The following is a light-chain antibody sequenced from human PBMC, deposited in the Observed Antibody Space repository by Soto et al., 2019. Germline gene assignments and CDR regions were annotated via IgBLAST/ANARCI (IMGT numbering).Light chain of an antibody. J-gene: IGKJ1*01. CDR1: QSITTW. Sequence: DIRLTQSPSTLSASVGDTVTITCRASQSITTWLAWYQQKPGKGPNLQIYKASTLVSGVPARFSGGGSGTEFTLNITSLQPDDFATYYCQQYNSYFRTFGQGTKVQVK. CDR3: QQYNSYFRT. CDR2: KAS. V-gene: IGKV1-5*03.